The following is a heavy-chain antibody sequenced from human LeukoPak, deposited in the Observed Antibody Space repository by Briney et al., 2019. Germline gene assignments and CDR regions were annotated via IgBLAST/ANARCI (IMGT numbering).Heavy chain of an antibody. CDR2: IWYDGSNK. CDR3: AKDSESSGSYFLDAFDI. J-gene: IGHJ3*02. V-gene: IGHV3-33*06. CDR1: GFTFSSYG. Sequence: GGSLRLSCAASGFTFSSYGMHWIRQAPGKGLEWVAVIWYDGSNKYYADSVKGRFTISRDNSKNTLNLQMNSLRAEDTAVYYCAKDSESSGSYFLDAFDIWGQGTMVTVSS. D-gene: IGHD1-26*01.